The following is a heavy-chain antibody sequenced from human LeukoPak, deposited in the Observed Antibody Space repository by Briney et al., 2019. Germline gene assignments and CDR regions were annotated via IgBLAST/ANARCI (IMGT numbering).Heavy chain of an antibody. CDR2: ISAYNGNT. CDR1: GYTFTSYG. Sequence: ASVKVSCKASGYTFTSYGISWVRQAPGQGLEWVGWISAYNGNTNYAQKLQGRVTMTTDTSTSTAYMELRSLRSDDTAVYYCARDGDCSGGSCYSYYYYGMDVWGQGTTVTVSS. D-gene: IGHD2-15*01. V-gene: IGHV1-18*01. CDR3: ARDGDCSGGSCYSYYYYGMDV. J-gene: IGHJ6*02.